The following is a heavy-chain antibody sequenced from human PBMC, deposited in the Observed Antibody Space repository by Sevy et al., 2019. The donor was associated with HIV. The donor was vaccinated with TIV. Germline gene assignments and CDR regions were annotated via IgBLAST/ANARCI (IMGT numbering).Heavy chain of an antibody. J-gene: IGHJ4*02. CDR1: GFTFSSFA. D-gene: IGHD2-8*01. CDR3: AKKMGGGSGMAFLVDY. Sequence: GGSLRLSCAASGFTFSSFAMGWVRQAPGKGLDWISVISGTGDHTYYADSVKGRFTISRDSSKNTLFLQKNSLRAEDTAIFYCAKKMGGGSGMAFLVDYWGQGTLVTVSS. CDR2: ISGTGDHT. V-gene: IGHV3-23*01.